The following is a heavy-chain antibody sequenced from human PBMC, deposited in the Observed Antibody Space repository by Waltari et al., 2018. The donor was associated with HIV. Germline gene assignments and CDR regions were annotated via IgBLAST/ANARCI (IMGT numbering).Heavy chain of an antibody. J-gene: IGHJ4*02. V-gene: IGHV3-48*02. CDR1: GFPFSSYT. Sequence: EVQLVESGGGLFQPGVSLRLSCVAYGFPFSSYTMTWGRQAPTKGLEWVSYMRSSSSTKYYADSLKGRFTISRDNAKNSLYLQMNSLRDDDTAVYYCVRDWAGGDYWGQGTLVTVSS. CDR3: VRDWAGGDY. CDR2: MRSSSSTK. D-gene: IGHD2-15*01.